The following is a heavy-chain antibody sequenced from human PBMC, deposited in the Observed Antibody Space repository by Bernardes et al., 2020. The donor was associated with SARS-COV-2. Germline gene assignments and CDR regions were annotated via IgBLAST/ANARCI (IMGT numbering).Heavy chain of an antibody. V-gene: IGHV3-48*03. CDR2: ISGSGSTI. CDR1: GFTFSTSE. D-gene: IGHD3-22*01. Sequence: GGSLRLSCAGSGFTFSTSEMNWVRQAPGKGLAWVSYISGSGSTIYYADSVKGRFTISRDNAKNSLYLQMNSLRAEDTALYYCARGHFLDSTRWDYWGRGTLVTVSS. J-gene: IGHJ4*02. CDR3: ARGHFLDSTRWDY.